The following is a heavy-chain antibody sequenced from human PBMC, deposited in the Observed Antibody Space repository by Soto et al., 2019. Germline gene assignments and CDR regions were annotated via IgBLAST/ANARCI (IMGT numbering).Heavy chain of an antibody. V-gene: IGHV1-2*02. CDR2: MNPNSGDT. Sequence: QVQLVQSGAEVKKPGASVTVSCKASGYRFSDYYLHWVRQAPGQGPERMGWMNPNSGDTKYAQKVQGPVTMTRDTSVRTAFMELNWLKSDDTAVYYCARESGGATATLDYYYFYMDVWGIGTTVTVSS. CDR3: ARESGGATATLDYYYFYMDV. CDR1: GYRFSDYY. J-gene: IGHJ6*03. D-gene: IGHD5-12*01.